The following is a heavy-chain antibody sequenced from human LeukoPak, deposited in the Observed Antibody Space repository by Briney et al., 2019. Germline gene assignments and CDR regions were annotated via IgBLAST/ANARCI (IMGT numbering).Heavy chain of an antibody. Sequence: GGSLTLSCPTSGFSFSHYWMSWVRPSPGKGLAWVASIKQDGSDNYYVDSVKGRFTISRDNAKNSQYLQMSSLIAEDTAVYYCARACRHTVTTIVCDHFDYWGQGTLVTVSS. CDR1: GFSFSHYW. CDR2: IKQDGSDN. J-gene: IGHJ4*02. V-gene: IGHV3-7*01. D-gene: IGHD4-17*01. CDR3: ARACRHTVTTIVCDHFDY.